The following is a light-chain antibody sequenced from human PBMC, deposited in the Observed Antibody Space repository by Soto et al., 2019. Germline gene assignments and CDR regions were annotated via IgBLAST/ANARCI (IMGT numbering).Light chain of an antibody. Sequence: EIVLTQSPGTLSMSPGERATLSCRASQRLSSTYLAWYQQKPGQAPRLLIYDASSRAPGIPDRFSGSGFGTDFALTISRLEPEDFAVYYCQQYGNFPYTFGQGTKLEIK. CDR2: DAS. V-gene: IGKV3-20*01. CDR3: QQYGNFPYT. J-gene: IGKJ2*01. CDR1: QRLSSTY.